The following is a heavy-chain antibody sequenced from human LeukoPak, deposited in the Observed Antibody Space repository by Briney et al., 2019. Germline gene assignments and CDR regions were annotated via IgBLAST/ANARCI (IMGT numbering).Heavy chain of an antibody. Sequence: GGSLRLSCAASGFTFSDYYMSWIRQGPGKGLEWVSYISSSGSTIYYADSVKGRFTISRDNAKNSLYLQMNSLRAEDTAVYYCARDSYYYDSSGYYFGWGQGTLVTVSS. V-gene: IGHV3-11*04. CDR2: ISSSGSTI. CDR3: ARDSYYYDSSGYYFG. CDR1: GFTFSDYY. D-gene: IGHD3-22*01. J-gene: IGHJ4*02.